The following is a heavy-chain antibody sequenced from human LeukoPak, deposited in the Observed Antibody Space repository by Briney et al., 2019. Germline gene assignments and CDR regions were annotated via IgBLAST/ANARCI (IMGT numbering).Heavy chain of an antibody. J-gene: IGHJ6*03. CDR3: ASLPTIVVVPAAIRDEYYYYYMDV. D-gene: IGHD2-2*01. CDR2: IYYSGST. CDR1: GGSISSSSYY. V-gene: IGHV4-39*06. Sequence: SETLSLTCTVSGGSISSSSYYWGWIRQPPGKGLEWIGSIYYSGSTYYNPSLKSRVTISVDTSKNQFPLKLSSVTAADTAVYYCASLPTIVVVPAAIRDEYYYYYMDVWGKGTTVTVSS.